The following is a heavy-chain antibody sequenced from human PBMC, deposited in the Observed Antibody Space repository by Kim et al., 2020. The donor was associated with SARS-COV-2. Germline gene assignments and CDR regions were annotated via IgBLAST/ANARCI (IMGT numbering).Heavy chain of an antibody. CDR3: ASGPSGWYDY. Sequence: ASVKVSCKASGYSFTSYDINWVQQATGQGLEWMGWVNPNSGNTGYAQKFQGRVTMTRDTATSTAYMELSSLRSEDTAVYYCASGPSGWYDYWGQGTLVTVSS. CDR1: GYSFTSYD. D-gene: IGHD6-19*01. V-gene: IGHV1-8*02. CDR2: VNPNSGNT. J-gene: IGHJ4*02.